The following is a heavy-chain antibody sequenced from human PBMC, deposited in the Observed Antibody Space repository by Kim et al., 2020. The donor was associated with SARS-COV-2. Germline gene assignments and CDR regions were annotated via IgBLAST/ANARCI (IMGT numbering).Heavy chain of an antibody. D-gene: IGHD2-8*01. Sequence: GGSLRLSCAASGFTFSSYEMNWVRQAPGKGLEWVSYISSSGSTIYYADSVKGRFTISRDNAKNSLYLQMNSLRAEDTAVYYCARDYAHCTNGVCYKGPYYYYYGMDVWGQGTTVTVSS. CDR1: GFTFSSYE. J-gene: IGHJ6*02. CDR2: ISSSGSTI. V-gene: IGHV3-48*03. CDR3: ARDYAHCTNGVCYKGPYYYYYGMDV.